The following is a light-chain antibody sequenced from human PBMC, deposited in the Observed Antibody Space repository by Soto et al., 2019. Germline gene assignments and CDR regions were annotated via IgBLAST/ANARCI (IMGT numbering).Light chain of an antibody. V-gene: IGKV1-39*01. Sequence: DLQMTPSPSSLSASVEGRFIITCRASQSIRKHLNWYQQKPGKAPKLLXFAASSLQSGVPSRFSGSRSGPDFTLTISSLPPEDFETYYCQQSYSSPPTFGQGTKVDIK. CDR1: QSIRKH. CDR2: AAS. J-gene: IGKJ1*01. CDR3: QQSYSSPPT.